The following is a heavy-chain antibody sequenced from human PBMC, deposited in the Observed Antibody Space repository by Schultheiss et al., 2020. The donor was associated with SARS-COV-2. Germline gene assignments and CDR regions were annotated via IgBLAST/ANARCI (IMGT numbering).Heavy chain of an antibody. CDR3: ARGRSGWYTEYFQH. CDR1: GFTFSFYE. CDR2: ISSSGSTI. J-gene: IGHJ1*01. Sequence: GGSLRLSCAASGFTFSFYEMNWVRQAPGKGLEWVSYISSSGSTIYYADSVKGRFTISRDNSKNTLYLQMNSLRAEDTAVYYCARGRSGWYTEYFQHWGQGTLVTVSS. D-gene: IGHD6-19*01. V-gene: IGHV3-48*03.